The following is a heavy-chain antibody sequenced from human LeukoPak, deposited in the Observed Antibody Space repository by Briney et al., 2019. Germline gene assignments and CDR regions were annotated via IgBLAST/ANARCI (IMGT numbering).Heavy chain of an antibody. CDR1: GFTFSSYG. V-gene: IGHV3-30*02. J-gene: IGHJ6*03. CDR2: IRYDGSNK. D-gene: IGHD2-21*02. Sequence: GGSLRLFCAASGFTFSSYGMHWVRQAPGKGLEWVAFIRYDGSNKYYADSVKGRFTISRDNSKNTLYLQMNSLRAEDTAVYYCAKHLGDFDYYYYYMDVWGKGTTVTVSS. CDR3: AKHLGDFDYYYYYMDV.